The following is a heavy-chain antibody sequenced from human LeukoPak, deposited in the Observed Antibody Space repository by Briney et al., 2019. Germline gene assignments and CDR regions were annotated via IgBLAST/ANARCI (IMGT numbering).Heavy chain of an antibody. V-gene: IGHV3-11*01. CDR3: ARGGNYYAFDY. CDR1: GFTFSDYY. Sequence: PGGSLRLSCAASGFTFSDYYMSWIRQAPGKGLEWVSDISSSGIIISYADSVKGRLTISRDNAKNSLFLQMNSLGAEDTAVYYCARGGNYYAFDYWGQGTLVTVSS. CDR2: ISSSGIII. J-gene: IGHJ4*02. D-gene: IGHD1-26*01.